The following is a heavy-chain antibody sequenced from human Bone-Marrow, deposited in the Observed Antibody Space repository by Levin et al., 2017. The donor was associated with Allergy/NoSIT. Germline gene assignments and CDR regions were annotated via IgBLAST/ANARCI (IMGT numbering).Heavy chain of an antibody. CDR1: GGSIISSSYN. CDR2: IHYSGST. D-gene: IGHD5/OR15-5a*01. J-gene: IGHJ5*02. CDR3: ARLPTGYPNWFDP. V-gene: IGHV4-39*01. Sequence: SETLSLTCTVSGGSIISSSYNWGWIRQTPGMGLEWIGTIHYSGSTYYNLSLESRVTLSVDTSKNQFSLKMNSVIAADTAVYYCARLPTGYPNWFDPWGQGILVTVSS.